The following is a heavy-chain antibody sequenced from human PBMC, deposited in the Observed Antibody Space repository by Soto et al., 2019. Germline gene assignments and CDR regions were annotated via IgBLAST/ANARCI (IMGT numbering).Heavy chain of an antibody. J-gene: IGHJ6*02. D-gene: IGHD5-12*01. CDR3: ARGPSWIRFLDV. CDR2: INHSGST. V-gene: IGHV4-34*01. CDR1: GGSFSGYY. Sequence: SETLSLTCAVYGGSFSGYYWSWIRQPPGKGLEWVGEINHSGSTNYNPSLKSRVTISVDTSKNQFSLKLSSVTAADTAVYYCARGPSWIRFLDVWGQGTTVTVSS.